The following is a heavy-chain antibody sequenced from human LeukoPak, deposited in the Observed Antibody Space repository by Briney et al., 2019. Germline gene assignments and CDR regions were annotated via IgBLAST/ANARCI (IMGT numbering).Heavy chain of an antibody. Sequence: ASVKVSCKASGGTFSSYAISWVRQAPGQGLGWMGGIIPIFGTANYAQKLQGRVTITADKSTSTAYMELSSLRSEDTAVYYCARDLLRDIVRPYYYYGMDVWGKGTTVTVSS. J-gene: IGHJ6*04. V-gene: IGHV1-69*06. CDR2: IIPIFGTA. D-gene: IGHD2-15*01. CDR1: GGTFSSYA. CDR3: ARDLLRDIVRPYYYYGMDV.